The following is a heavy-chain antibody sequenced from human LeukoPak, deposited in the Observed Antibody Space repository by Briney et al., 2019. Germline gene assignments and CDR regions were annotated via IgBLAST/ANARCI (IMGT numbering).Heavy chain of an antibody. D-gene: IGHD1-26*01. J-gene: IGHJ6*03. CDR3: AKSGGSYPDYYMDV. CDR2: ISGSGGST. CDR1: GFTFSSYA. Sequence: GSLRLSCAASGFTFSSYAMSWVRQAPGKGLEWVSAISGSGGSTYYADSVKGRFTISRDNSKNTLYLQMNSLRAEDTAVYYCAKSGGSYPDYYMDVWGKGTTVTVSS. V-gene: IGHV3-23*01.